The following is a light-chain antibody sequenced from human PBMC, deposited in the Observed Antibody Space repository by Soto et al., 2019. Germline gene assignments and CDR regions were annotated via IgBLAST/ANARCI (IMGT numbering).Light chain of an antibody. Sequence: EIVMTQSPATLSVSPGERATLSCRASQSVSSNLAWYQQKPGQAPRLLIYGASNRATGIPARFSGSGSGTDFTLTISRLEPEDFAVYYCQQYAGSPWTFGQGTKVDIK. CDR1: QSVSSN. CDR2: GAS. CDR3: QQYAGSPWT. V-gene: IGKV3-15*01. J-gene: IGKJ1*01.